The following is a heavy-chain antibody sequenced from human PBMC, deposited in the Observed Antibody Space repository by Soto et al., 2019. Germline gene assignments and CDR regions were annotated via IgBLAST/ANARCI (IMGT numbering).Heavy chain of an antibody. V-gene: IGHV4-59*01. Sequence: SETLSLTCTVSGGSISSYYWSWIRQPPGKGLEWIGYIYYSGSTNYNPSLKSRVTISVDTSKNQFSLKLSFVTAADTAVYYCARDSGTLGYYYDSSGYGGMDVWGQGTTVTVSS. CDR2: IYYSGST. CDR1: GGSISSYY. CDR3: ARDSGTLGYYYDSSGYGGMDV. J-gene: IGHJ6*02. D-gene: IGHD3-22*01.